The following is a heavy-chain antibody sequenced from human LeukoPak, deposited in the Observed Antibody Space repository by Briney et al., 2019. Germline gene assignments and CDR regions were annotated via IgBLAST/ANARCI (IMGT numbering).Heavy chain of an antibody. D-gene: IGHD1-26*01. CDR3: ARRERQSGNYYYFDY. CDR2: IWYDGSNK. CDR1: GFTFSSYG. V-gene: IGHV3-33*01. Sequence: GRSLRLSCAASGFTFSSYGMHWVRQAPGKGLEWVAVIWYDGSNKYYADSVKGRFTISRDNAKNSLFLQMSSLRDEDTAVYYCARRERQSGNYYYFDYWGQGTLVTVSS. J-gene: IGHJ4*02.